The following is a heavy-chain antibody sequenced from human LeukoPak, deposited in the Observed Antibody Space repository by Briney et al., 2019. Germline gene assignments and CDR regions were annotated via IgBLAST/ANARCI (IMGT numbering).Heavy chain of an antibody. Sequence: KASETLSLTCTVSGGSISSYYWSWIRQPPGKGLEWIGYIYYSGSTNYNPSLKSRVTISVDTSKNQFSLKLSSVTAADTAVYYCARVVGAGFDYWGQGTLVTVSS. CDR2: IYYSGST. CDR3: ARVVGAGFDY. D-gene: IGHD1-26*01. V-gene: IGHV4-59*12. CDR1: GGSISSYY. J-gene: IGHJ4*02.